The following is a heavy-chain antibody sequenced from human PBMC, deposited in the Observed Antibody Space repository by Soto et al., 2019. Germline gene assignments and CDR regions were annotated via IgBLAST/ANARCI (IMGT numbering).Heavy chain of an antibody. J-gene: IGHJ5*02. D-gene: IGHD2-15*01. CDR1: GFSFSSHA. CDR3: AKGGCSGGNCSPNWFDP. V-gene: IGHV3-23*01. Sequence: EVQLLESGGGLEQPGGSLRLSCAASGFSFSSHAMTWVRQAPGKGLEWVSSLSGSGVNTYYADSVKGRFTISRDNSKNXXYLQMKSVRAEDTAVYYCAKGGCSGGNCSPNWFDPWGQGTLVTVSS. CDR2: LSGSGVNT.